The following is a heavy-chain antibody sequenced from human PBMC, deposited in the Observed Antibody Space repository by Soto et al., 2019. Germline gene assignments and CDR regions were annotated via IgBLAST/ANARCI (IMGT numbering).Heavy chain of an antibody. CDR1: GGTFSSYA. D-gene: IGHD3-22*01. CDR2: IIPIFGTA. Sequence: SVKVFCKASGGTFSSYAISWVRQAPGQGLEWMGGIIPIFGTANYAQKFQGRVTITADESTSTAYMELSSLRSEDTAVYYCARVDSSGYYYYHWGQGTLVTVSS. J-gene: IGHJ4*02. V-gene: IGHV1-69*13. CDR3: ARVDSSGYYYYH.